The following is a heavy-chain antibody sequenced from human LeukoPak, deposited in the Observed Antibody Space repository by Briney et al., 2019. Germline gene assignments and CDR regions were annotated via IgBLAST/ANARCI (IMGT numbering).Heavy chain of an antibody. CDR3: ARDRTSYYDILTGYLDY. J-gene: IGHJ4*02. CDR2: IIPIFGTA. Sequence: ASVKVSCKASGGTFSSYAISWVRQAPGQGLEWMGVIIPIFGTANYAQKFQGRVTITADKSTSTAYMELSSLRSEDTAVYYCARDRTSYYDILTGYLDYWGQGTLVTVSS. D-gene: IGHD3-9*01. V-gene: IGHV1-69*06. CDR1: GGTFSSYA.